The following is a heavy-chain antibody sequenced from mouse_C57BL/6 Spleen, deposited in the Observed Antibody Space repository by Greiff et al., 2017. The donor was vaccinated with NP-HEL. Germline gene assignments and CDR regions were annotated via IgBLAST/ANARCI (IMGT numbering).Heavy chain of an antibody. J-gene: IGHJ1*03. Sequence: VQLQQSGPELVKPGASVKISCKASGYTFTDYYMNWVKQSHGKSLEWIGDINPNNGGTSYNQKFKGKATLTVDKSSSTAYMELRSLTSEDSAVYYCARGFNYYGSSYEGYFDVWGTGTTVTVSS. CDR2: INPNNGGT. CDR1: GYTFTDYY. CDR3: ARGFNYYGSSYEGYFDV. D-gene: IGHD1-1*01. V-gene: IGHV1-26*01.